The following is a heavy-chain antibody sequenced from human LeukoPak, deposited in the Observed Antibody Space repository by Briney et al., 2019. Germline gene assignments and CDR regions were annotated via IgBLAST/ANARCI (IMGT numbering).Heavy chain of an antibody. D-gene: IGHD3-22*01. Sequence: SETLSLTCAVYGGSFSGYYWSWIRQPPGKGLEWIGEINHSGSTNYNPSLKSRVTISVDTSKNQFSLKLSSVTAADTAVYYCARVPLESLGYYDSSGYYYYYYGMDVWGQGTTVTVSS. CDR1: GGSFSGYY. J-gene: IGHJ6*02. V-gene: IGHV4-34*01. CDR3: ARVPLESLGYYDSSGYYYYYYGMDV. CDR2: INHSGST.